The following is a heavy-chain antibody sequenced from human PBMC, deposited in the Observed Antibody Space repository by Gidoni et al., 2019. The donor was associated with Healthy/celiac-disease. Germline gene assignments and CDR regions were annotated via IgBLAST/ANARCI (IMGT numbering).Heavy chain of an antibody. J-gene: IGHJ4*02. CDR2: IIPIFGTA. CDR1: GGTFSSYA. V-gene: IGHV1-69*01. D-gene: IGHD1-26*01. CDR3: ARSPSSRPGGGYGDYFDY. Sequence: QVQLVQSGAEVKKPGSSVKVSCKASGGTFSSYAISWVRQAPGQGLEWMGGIIPIFGTANYAQKFQGRVTITADESTSTAYMELSSLRSEDTAVYYCARSPSSRPGGGYGDYFDYWGQGTLVTVSS.